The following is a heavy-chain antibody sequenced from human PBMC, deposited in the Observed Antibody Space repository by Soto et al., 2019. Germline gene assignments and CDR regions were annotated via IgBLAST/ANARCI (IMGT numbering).Heavy chain of an antibody. D-gene: IGHD3-22*01. V-gene: IGHV4-31*03. CDR1: GGSISSGGYY. Sequence: SETLSLTCTVSGGSISSGGYYWSWIRQHPGKGLEWIGYIYYSGSTYYNPSLKSRVTISVDTSKNQFSLKLSSVTAADTAVYYCARVFGSGYYYGPLDSWGQGTLVTV. CDR3: ARVFGSGYYYGPLDS. CDR2: IYYSGST. J-gene: IGHJ4*02.